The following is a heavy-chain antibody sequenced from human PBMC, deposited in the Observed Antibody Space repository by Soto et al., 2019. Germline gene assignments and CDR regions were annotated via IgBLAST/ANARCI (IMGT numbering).Heavy chain of an antibody. D-gene: IGHD5-12*01. CDR2: ISHDGSNR. Sequence: PGGSLRLSCEASGFMFSSYAMHWVRQAPGKGLEWVAVISHDGSNRYYADSVKGRFTISRDNPRNTLYLQINSLYSEDTALYYCARDFRPNGYNYDYFDYWGQGT. V-gene: IGHV3-30*04. J-gene: IGHJ4*02. CDR3: ARDFRPNGYNYDYFDY. CDR1: GFMFSSYA.